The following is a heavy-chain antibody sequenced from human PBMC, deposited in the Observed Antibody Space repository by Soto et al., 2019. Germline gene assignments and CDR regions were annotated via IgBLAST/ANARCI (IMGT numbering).Heavy chain of an antibody. CDR1: GYSFSTYW. D-gene: IGHD2-15*01. J-gene: IGHJ6*02. Sequence: PGESLKISCKGSGYSFSTYWIAWVRQMPGKGLEWMGIIYPGDSDTRYSPSFQGQVTISADKSISSAYLQWSSLKASDTAIYYCARPAGSHYYYGMDVWGQGTTVTVSS. CDR3: ARPAGSHYYYGMDV. V-gene: IGHV5-51*01. CDR2: IYPGDSDT.